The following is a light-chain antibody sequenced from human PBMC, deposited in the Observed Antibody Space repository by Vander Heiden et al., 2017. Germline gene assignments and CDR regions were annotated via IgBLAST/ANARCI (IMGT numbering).Light chain of an antibody. V-gene: IGKV1-17*01. Sequence: DIQMSQSPSSLSASVRDRVTITCRASQGIRNNLGWCQQKPGKAPKRLIYAASSLQSWIPSRFSGSGSGTEFTLTVSSLQPEDFATYYCLQHNTYPLTFGGGTKVEIK. CDR1: QGIRNN. J-gene: IGKJ4*01. CDR3: LQHNTYPLT. CDR2: AAS.